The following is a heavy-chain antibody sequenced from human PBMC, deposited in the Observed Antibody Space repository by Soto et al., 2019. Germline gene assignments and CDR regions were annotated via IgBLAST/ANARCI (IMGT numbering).Heavy chain of an antibody. CDR1: GGSVSSGSYY. J-gene: IGHJ5*02. Sequence: PSETLSLTCTVSGGSVSSGSYYWSWIRQPPGKGLEWIGYIYYSGSTNYNPSLKSRVTISVDTSKNQFSLKLSSVTAADTAVYYCGRDDFTNWLDPWGQGPLVTVYS. CDR3: GRDDFTNWLDP. D-gene: IGHD2-21*02. CDR2: IYYSGST. V-gene: IGHV4-61*01.